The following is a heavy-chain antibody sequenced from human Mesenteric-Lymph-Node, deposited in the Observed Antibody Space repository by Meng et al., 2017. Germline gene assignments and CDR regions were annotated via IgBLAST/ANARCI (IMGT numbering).Heavy chain of an antibody. Sequence: GGSLRLSCAVSGFTFSFYGMHWVRQAPGKGLEWVALISHDGSNTYYADSVKGRFTISRDNSKNRLYLQMSNLRGEDTAVYYCTSDRSNYGDYNFDYWGQGTLVTVSS. CDR2: ISHDGSNT. CDR3: TSDRSNYGDYNFDY. V-gene: IGHV3-30*13. J-gene: IGHJ4*02. CDR1: GFTFSFYG. D-gene: IGHD4-17*01.